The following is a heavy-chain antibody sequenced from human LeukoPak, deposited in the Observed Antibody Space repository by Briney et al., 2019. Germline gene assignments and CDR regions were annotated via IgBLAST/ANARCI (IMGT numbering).Heavy chain of an antibody. D-gene: IGHD1-26*01. J-gene: IGHJ4*02. CDR3: ARHGGTLDYFDY. CDR1: GGSISSYY. V-gene: IGHV4-59*08. Sequence: SETLSLTCAVSGGSISSYYWSWIRQPPGKGLEWIGYISYGGATSYNPSLKRRVTISVDSPKNRFSLRLSSLTAADTALYYCARHGGTLDYFDYWGPGSLVTVSS. CDR2: ISYGGAT.